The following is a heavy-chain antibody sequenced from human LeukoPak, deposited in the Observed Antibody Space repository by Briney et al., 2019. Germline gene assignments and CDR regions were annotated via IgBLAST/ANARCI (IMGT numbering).Heavy chain of an antibody. Sequence: GGSLRVSCAASGFTVSSNYMSWVRQAPGKGLEWVSVIYSGGSTYYADSVKGRFTISRDNSKNTLYLQMNSLRAEDTAVYYCATSPPPGSLWFGELLCGMDVWGQGTTVTVSS. J-gene: IGHJ6*02. D-gene: IGHD3-10*01. CDR1: GFTVSSNY. CDR2: IYSGGST. CDR3: ATSPPPGSLWFGELLCGMDV. V-gene: IGHV3-53*01.